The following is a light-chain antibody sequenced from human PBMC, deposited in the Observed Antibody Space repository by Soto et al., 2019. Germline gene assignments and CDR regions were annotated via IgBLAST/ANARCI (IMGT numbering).Light chain of an antibody. J-gene: IGKJ3*01. CDR3: QQYNSYSPL. CDR1: QSISSW. CDR2: KAS. V-gene: IGKV1-5*03. Sequence: DIQMTQSPSTLSASVGDRVTITCRASQSISSWLAWYQQKPGKAPKLLIYKASSLESGVPSRSSGSGSGTEFTLTISSLQPDDFATYYCQQYNSYSPLFGPGTKVDIK.